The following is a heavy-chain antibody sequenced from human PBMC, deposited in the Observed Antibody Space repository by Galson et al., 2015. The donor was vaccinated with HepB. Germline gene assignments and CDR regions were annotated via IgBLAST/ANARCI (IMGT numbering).Heavy chain of an antibody. J-gene: IGHJ6*03. CDR1: GGSISSGGYY. D-gene: IGHD3/OR15-3a*01. Sequence: LSLTCTVSGGSISSGGYYWSWIRQHPGKGLEWIGYIYYSGSTYYNPSLKSRVTISVDTSKNQFSLKLSSVTAADTAVYYCARGQGGDWLLGPYYYYYMDVWGKGTTVTVSS. V-gene: IGHV4-31*03. CDR3: ARGQGGDWLLGPYYYYYMDV. CDR2: IYYSGST.